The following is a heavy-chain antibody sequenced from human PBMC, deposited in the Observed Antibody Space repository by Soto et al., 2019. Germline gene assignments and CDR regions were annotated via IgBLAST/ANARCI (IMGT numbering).Heavy chain of an antibody. V-gene: IGHV4-30-2*01. J-gene: IGHJ4*02. CDR3: ARDASGAIFDV. CDR1: GGSIISGGYS. Sequence: SETLSLTCAVSGGSIISGGYSWSWIRQPPGKGLEWIGYIYSGTTHYNPSLESRVTIAMDRSKNQVSLSLKSVTAADTAVYYCARDASGAIFDVWGQGTLVTDSS. D-gene: IGHD2-15*01. CDR2: IYSGTT.